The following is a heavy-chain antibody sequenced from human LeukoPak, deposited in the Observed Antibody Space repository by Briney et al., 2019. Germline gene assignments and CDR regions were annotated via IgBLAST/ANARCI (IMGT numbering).Heavy chain of an antibody. CDR2: ISSSSSYI. J-gene: IGHJ6*04. CDR1: GFTFSSYS. V-gene: IGHV3-21*01. D-gene: IGHD2-8*02. Sequence: GGSLRLSCAASGFTFSSYSMNWVHQAPGKGLEWVSSISSSSSYIYYADSVKGRFTISRDNAKNSLYLQMDSLRAEDTAVYYCARVRVVWWYGMDVWGKGTTVTVSS. CDR3: ARVRVVWWYGMDV.